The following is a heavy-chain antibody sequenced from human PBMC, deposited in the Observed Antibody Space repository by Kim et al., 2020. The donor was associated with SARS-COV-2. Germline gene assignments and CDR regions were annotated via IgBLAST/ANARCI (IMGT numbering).Heavy chain of an antibody. D-gene: IGHD2-15*01. V-gene: IGHV3-23*01. Sequence: GGSLRLSCAASGFIFSSYGMNWVRQAPGKGLEWLSYISGSASRIYYANSVKARFTISRDNAKNTLYLQMNSPRAEDTAVYYCAKCEAASGRVRGGYVWG. J-gene: IGHJ6*02. CDR3: AKCEAASGRVRGGYV. CDR2: ISGSASRI. CDR1: GFIFSSYG.